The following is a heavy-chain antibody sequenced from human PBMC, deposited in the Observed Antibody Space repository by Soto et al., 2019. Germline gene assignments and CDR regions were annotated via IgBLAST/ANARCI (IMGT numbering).Heavy chain of an antibody. V-gene: IGHV3-7*01. CDR1: GFAFSNFW. Sequence: HPWGSLRLSFASSGFAFSNFWMTWVRQAPGKGLEWVANIKKDGSEQYYVDSVEGRFTVSRDNAKNSVDLQMNSLRPEDTAVYYCASGNYYNGMDVWGQGTTVTVSS. CDR3: ASGNYYNGMDV. J-gene: IGHJ6*02. D-gene: IGHD3-10*01. CDR2: IKKDGSEQ.